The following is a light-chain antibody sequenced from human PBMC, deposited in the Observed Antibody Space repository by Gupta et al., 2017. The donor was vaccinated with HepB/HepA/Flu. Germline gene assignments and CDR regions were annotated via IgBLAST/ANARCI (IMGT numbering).Light chain of an antibody. CDR2: DKN. Sequence: QSVLTQPPSVSGAPGQRVTISCTGSSSNLGAGYATHWYQQIPGTAPRLLIYDKNKRPAGVPDRFSGSKSGTSASLAISGLLAEDEGDYYCHSYDSTLSIYVFGTGTKVTVL. CDR3: HSYDSTLSIYV. V-gene: IGLV1-40*01. CDR1: SSNLGAGYA. J-gene: IGLJ1*01.